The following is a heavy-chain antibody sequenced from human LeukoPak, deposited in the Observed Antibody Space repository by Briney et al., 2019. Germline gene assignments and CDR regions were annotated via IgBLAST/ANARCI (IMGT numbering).Heavy chain of an antibody. CDR1: EDSFSSNSAA. CDR3: ARESYGLYSGSYGSLDY. D-gene: IGHD1-26*01. CDR2: TYYRSKWYN. Sequence: SQSLSLTCAISEDSFSSNSAAWNWIRQSPSRGLEWLGRTYYRSKWYNDYAVSVKSRITINPDISKNQFSLQLNSVTPEDTAVYYCARESYGLYSGSYGSLDYWGQGTLVTVSS. J-gene: IGHJ4*02. V-gene: IGHV6-1*01.